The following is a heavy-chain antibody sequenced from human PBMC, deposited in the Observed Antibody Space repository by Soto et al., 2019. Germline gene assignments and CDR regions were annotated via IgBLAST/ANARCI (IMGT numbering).Heavy chain of an antibody. CDR3: ARQSPIPAATPFDY. J-gene: IGHJ4*02. D-gene: IGHD2-2*01. V-gene: IGHV4-39*01. CDR1: GGSISSSSYY. CDR2: IYYSGST. Sequence: SETLSLTCTVSGGSISSSSYYWGWIRQPPGKGLEWIGSIYYSGSTYYNPSLKSRVTISVDTSKNQFSLKLSSVTAADTAVYYCARQSPIPAATPFDYWGQGTLVTISS.